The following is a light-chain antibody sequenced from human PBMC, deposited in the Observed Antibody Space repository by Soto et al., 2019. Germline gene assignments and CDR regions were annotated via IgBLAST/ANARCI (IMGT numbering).Light chain of an antibody. V-gene: IGKV1-9*01. CDR3: QQLLSYPIT. Sequence: DIQMTQSPSTLSGSVGDRVTITCRASQTISSWLAWYQQKPGKAPKLLIYAASTLQSGVPLRFSGSGSGTSSTLTISSLQPEDFATYYCQQLLSYPITFGQGTRLEIK. CDR2: AAS. CDR1: QTISSW. J-gene: IGKJ5*01.